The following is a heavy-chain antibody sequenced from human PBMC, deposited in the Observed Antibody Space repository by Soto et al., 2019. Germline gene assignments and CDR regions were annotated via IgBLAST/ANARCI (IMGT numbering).Heavy chain of an antibody. CDR2: ISGSGGST. CDR1: GFTFSSYA. D-gene: IGHD6-13*01. V-gene: IGHV3-23*01. J-gene: IGHJ4*02. CDR3: AKSLAEQRVEYYFDY. Sequence: VQLLESGGGLVQPGGSLRLSCVASGFTFSSYAMSWVRQAPGKGLEWVSGISGSGGSTNYVDTVKGRFTISRDNSKNTLYLQMNSLRAEDTAVYYCAKSLAEQRVEYYFDYWGQGTLVTVSS.